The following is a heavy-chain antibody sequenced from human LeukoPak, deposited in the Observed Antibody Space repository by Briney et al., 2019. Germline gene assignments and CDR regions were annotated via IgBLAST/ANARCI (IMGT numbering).Heavy chain of an antibody. V-gene: IGHV3-23*01. D-gene: IGHD6-25*01. CDR1: GFTFSNYG. CDR2: IGGSGGST. CDR3: AKDHADYYYMDV. Sequence: PGGSLRLSCAASGFTFSNYGMSWVRQAPGKGLEWVSAIGGSGGSTYYADSVKGRFTISRDNSKNTLYLQMNSLRAEDTAVYYCAKDHADYYYMDVWGKGTTVTVSS. J-gene: IGHJ6*03.